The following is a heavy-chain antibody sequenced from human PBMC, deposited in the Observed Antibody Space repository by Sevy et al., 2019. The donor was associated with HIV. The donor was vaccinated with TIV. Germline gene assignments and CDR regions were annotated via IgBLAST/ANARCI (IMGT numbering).Heavy chain of an antibody. V-gene: IGHV3-21*01. D-gene: IGHD5-12*01. Sequence: LGGSLRLSCAASGFTFSSYSMNWVRQAPGKGLEWVSSISSSSSYIYYADSVKGRFTISRDNAKNSLYLQMNSLRAEDTAVYYCARRAGGYGREDNWFDPWGQGTLVTVSS. CDR3: ARRAGGYGREDNWFDP. CDR2: ISSSSSYI. CDR1: GFTFSSYS. J-gene: IGHJ5*02.